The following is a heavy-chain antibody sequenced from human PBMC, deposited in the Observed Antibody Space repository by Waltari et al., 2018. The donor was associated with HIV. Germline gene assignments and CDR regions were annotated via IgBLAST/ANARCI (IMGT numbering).Heavy chain of an antibody. V-gene: IGHV4-39*07. D-gene: IGHD3-22*01. J-gene: IGHJ3*02. CDR3: ASGSIIGITMIVVVISDAFDI. CDR2: IYYSGST. Sequence: LEWIGSIYYSGSTYYNPSLKSRVTISVDTSKNQFSLKLSSVTAADTAVYYCASGSIIGITMIVVVISDAFDIWGQGTMVTVSS.